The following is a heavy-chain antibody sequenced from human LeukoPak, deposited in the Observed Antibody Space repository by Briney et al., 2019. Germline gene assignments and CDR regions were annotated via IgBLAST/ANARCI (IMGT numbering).Heavy chain of an antibody. Sequence: GGSLRLSCAASGFTFSSYAMSWVRQAPGKGLEWVSAISGSGGSTYYADSVKGRFTISRDNSKNTLYLQMNSLRAEDTAVYYCAKNPPHTYYDILTGYLIGTPYYYYYYYMTSGAKGPRSPSP. J-gene: IGHJ6*03. V-gene: IGHV3-23*01. CDR2: ISGSGGST. CDR1: GFTFSSYA. CDR3: AKNPPHTYYDILTGYLIGTPYYYYYYYMTS. D-gene: IGHD3-9*01.